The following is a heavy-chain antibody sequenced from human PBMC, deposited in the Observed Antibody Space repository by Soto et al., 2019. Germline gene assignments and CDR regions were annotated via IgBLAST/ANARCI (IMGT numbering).Heavy chain of an antibody. CDR3: ARRAVAGRYYYYDAMDV. CDR1: GYSFTSYW. CDR2: IDPSDSYT. V-gene: IGHV5-10-1*01. Sequence: GESLKISCKGSGYSFTSYWISWVRQMPGKGLEWMGRIDPSDSYTNYSPSFQGHVTISADKSISTAYLQWSSLKASDTAMYYCARRAVAGRYYYYDAMDVWGQGTTVTVSS. J-gene: IGHJ6*02. D-gene: IGHD6-19*01.